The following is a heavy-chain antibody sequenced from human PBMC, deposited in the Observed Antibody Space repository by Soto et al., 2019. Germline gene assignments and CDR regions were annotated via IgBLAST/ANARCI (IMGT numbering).Heavy chain of an antibody. Sequence: ASVKVSCKASGGTFSSYRINWVRQAPGQGLEWVGGIVPIYRTADYAQKFQGRVTITADESARTSYMELRSLKSQDKAVYYCVRDSGAQLSSSWGQGTLVTVSS. CDR1: GGTFSSYR. CDR2: IVPIYRTA. V-gene: IGHV1-69*13. D-gene: IGHD6-13*01. J-gene: IGHJ4*02. CDR3: VRDSGAQLSSS.